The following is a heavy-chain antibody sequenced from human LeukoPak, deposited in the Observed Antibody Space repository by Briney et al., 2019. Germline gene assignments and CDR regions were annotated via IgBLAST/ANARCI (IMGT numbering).Heavy chain of an antibody. Sequence: GGSLRLSCAASGFTFSDYGMSWVQTPGKGLEWVAGINWNGGSTGYAVSVRGRFIISRDDANNFLHLHINSLRAEDTAFYYCVRSFNTYGYPTGYWGQGTLVTVSS. CDR1: GFTFSDYG. V-gene: IGHV3-20*04. CDR2: INWNGGST. J-gene: IGHJ4*02. D-gene: IGHD5-18*01. CDR3: VRSFNTYGYPTGY.